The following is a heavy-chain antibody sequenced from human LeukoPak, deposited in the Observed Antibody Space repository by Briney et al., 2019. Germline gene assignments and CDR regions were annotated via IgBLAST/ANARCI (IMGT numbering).Heavy chain of an antibody. D-gene: IGHD2-21*02. Sequence: GASVKVSCKTSGYLFTTYGISWVRQAPGQGLEWMGWISGCSGKTNYAQKLQDRVTMTTDTSTSTAYMELRSLRSDDTAVYYCARDSSLAYCGGDCYPDAFDIWGQGTMVTVSS. V-gene: IGHV1-18*01. CDR2: ISGCSGKT. CDR1: GYLFTTYG. CDR3: ARDSSLAYCGGDCYPDAFDI. J-gene: IGHJ3*02.